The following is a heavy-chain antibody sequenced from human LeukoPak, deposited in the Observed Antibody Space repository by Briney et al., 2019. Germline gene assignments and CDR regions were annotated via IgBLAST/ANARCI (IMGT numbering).Heavy chain of an antibody. CDR1: GFAFSSYG. J-gene: IGHJ1*01. D-gene: IGHD6-19*01. V-gene: IGHV3-30*03. Sequence: GRSLRLSCAASGFAFSSYGMHWVRQAPGKGLEWVALISYDGNIKYYADSVKGRFTISRDNSNNMQYLQVNSLRVEDTAVYHCASEFRMGHSGWSGYFQLWGQGTLATVSS. CDR3: ASEFRMGHSGWSGYFQL. CDR2: ISYDGNIK.